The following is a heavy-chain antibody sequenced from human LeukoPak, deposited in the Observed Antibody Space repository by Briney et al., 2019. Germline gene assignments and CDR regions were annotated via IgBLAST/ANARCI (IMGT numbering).Heavy chain of an antibody. V-gene: IGHV4-4*09. CDR1: GGSISSYY. CDR2: IYTSGST. J-gene: IGHJ5*02. Sequence: SETLSLTCTVSGGSISSYYWSWIRQPPGKGLEWIGYIYTSGSTNYNPSLKSRVTISVDTSKNQFSLKLSSVTAADTAVYYCARQGGEPVVTPYDPWGQGTLVTVSS. CDR3: ARQGGEPVVTPYDP. D-gene: IGHD4-23*01.